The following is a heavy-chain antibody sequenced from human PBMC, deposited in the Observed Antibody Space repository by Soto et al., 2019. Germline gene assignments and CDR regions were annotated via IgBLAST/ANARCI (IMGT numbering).Heavy chain of an antibody. CDR3: ATDSFRSGIAVAGNY. D-gene: IGHD6-19*01. CDR1: GFTFGSYA. J-gene: IGHJ4*02. Sequence: EVQLLESGGGLVQPGGSLRLSCAASGFTFGSYAMTWVRQAPGKGLEWVSAISFGGGSTYYADSVKGRFTISRGNSKNTLYLQMTSLRAEDTAIYYCATDSFRSGIAVAGNYWGQGTLVTVSS. V-gene: IGHV3-23*01. CDR2: ISFGGGST.